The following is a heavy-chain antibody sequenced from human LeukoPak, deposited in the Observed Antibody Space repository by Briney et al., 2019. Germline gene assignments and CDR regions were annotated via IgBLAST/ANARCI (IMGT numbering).Heavy chain of an antibody. CDR2: IYYSGST. CDR1: GGSISSSSYY. V-gene: IGHV4-39*01. Sequence: SETLSLTCTVSGGSISSSSYYWGWIRQPPGKGLEWIGSIYYSGSTYYNPSLKSRVTISVDTSKNQFSLKLSSVTAADTAVYYCARHWESYYYWGQGTLVTVS. CDR3: ARHWESYYY. D-gene: IGHD1-26*01. J-gene: IGHJ4*02.